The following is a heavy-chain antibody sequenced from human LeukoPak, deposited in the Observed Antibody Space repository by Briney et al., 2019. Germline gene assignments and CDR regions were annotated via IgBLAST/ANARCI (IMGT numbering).Heavy chain of an antibody. CDR1: GFTFSSYG. D-gene: IGHD3-16*01. CDR3: AKVHYDYVWGSYGGDYFDY. CDR2: IRYDGSNK. J-gene: IGHJ4*02. Sequence: GGSLRLSCAASGFTFSSYGMHWVRQAPGKGLEWVAFIRYDGSNKYYADSVKGRFTISRDNSKNTLYLQMNSLRAEDTAVYYCAKVHYDYVWGSYGGDYFDYWGQGTLVTVSS. V-gene: IGHV3-30*02.